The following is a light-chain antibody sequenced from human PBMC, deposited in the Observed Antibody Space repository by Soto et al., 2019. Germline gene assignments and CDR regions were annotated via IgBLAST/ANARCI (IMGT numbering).Light chain of an antibody. Sequence: EIVLTQSPATLSLSPGDRATLYCRASQSVGATLGWYQQKRGQPPRLLIYDVYNRDTAIPARFSGSGSGTDFTLTISSLEPEEFAVYYCQHRNNWPLTFGGGTKVEIK. J-gene: IGKJ4*01. V-gene: IGKV3-11*01. CDR3: QHRNNWPLT. CDR2: DVY. CDR1: QSVGAT.